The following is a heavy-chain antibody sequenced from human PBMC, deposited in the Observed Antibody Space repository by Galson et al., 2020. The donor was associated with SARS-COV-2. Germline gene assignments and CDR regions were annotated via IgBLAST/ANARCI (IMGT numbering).Heavy chain of an antibody. CDR1: GFTFGDYA. D-gene: IGHD3-16*01. V-gene: IGHV3-49*03. CDR2: IRSKAYGGTT. CDR3: NRDGGSNHDWFDP. J-gene: IGHJ5*02. Sequence: GGSLRLSCTASGFTFGDYAMSWFRQAPGKGLEWVGFIRSKAYGGTTEYAASVKGRFTISRDDSKSIAYLQMNSLKTEDTAVYYCNRDGGSNHDWFDPWGQGTLVTVSS.